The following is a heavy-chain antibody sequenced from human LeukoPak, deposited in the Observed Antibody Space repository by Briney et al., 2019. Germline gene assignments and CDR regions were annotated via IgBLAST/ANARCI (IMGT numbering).Heavy chain of an antibody. D-gene: IGHD3-10*01. Sequence: GGSLRLSCAASGFTFSSYGMHWVRQAPGKGLEWVAFIRYDGSNKYYADSVKGRFTISRDNSKNTLYLQMNSLRAEDTAVYYCAKDINYYGSGGYPFDYCGQGTLVTVSS. J-gene: IGHJ4*02. CDR3: AKDINYYGSGGYPFDY. CDR1: GFTFSSYG. V-gene: IGHV3-30*02. CDR2: IRYDGSNK.